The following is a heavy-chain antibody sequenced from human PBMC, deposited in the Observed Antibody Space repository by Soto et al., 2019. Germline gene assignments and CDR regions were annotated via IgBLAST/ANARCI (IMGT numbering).Heavy chain of an antibody. Sequence: SETLSLTCTVSGGSISSYYWSWIRQPAGKGLEWIGRIYTSGSTNYNPSLKSRVTMSVDTSKNQFSLKLSSVTAADTAVYYCARDRIAAAGTPYYFDYWGQGTLVTVLL. CDR3: ARDRIAAAGTPYYFDY. D-gene: IGHD6-13*01. J-gene: IGHJ4*02. CDR1: GGSISSYY. CDR2: IYTSGST. V-gene: IGHV4-4*07.